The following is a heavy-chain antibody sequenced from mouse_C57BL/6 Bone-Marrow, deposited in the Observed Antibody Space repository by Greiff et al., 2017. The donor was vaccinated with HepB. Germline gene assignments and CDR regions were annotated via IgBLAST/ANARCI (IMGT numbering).Heavy chain of an antibody. CDR3: ARWGLLSYAMDY. J-gene: IGHJ4*01. D-gene: IGHD2-13*01. CDR1: GYTFTDYY. V-gene: IGHV1-76*01. Sequence: QVHVKQSGAELVRPGASVKLSCKASGYTFTDYYINWVKQRPGQGLEWIARIYPGSGNTYYNEKFKGKATLTAEKSSSTAYMQLSSLTSEDSAVYFCARWGLLSYAMDYWGQGTSVTVSS. CDR2: IYPGSGNT.